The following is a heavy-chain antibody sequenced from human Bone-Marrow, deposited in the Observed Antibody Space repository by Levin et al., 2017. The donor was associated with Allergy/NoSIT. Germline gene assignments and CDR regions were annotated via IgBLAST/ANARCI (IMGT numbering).Heavy chain of an antibody. CDR2: IGTAGDT. CDR3: ARSDEGGMDV. V-gene: IGHV3-13*01. J-gene: IGHJ6*02. CDR1: GFTFDDYA. Sequence: GGSLRLSCAASGFTFDDYAMHWVRQAPGKGLEWVSSIGTAGDTYYPGSVKGRFTISRENAKNSFYLQMNSLRAGDTAVYYCARSDEGGMDVWGQGTTVTVSS.